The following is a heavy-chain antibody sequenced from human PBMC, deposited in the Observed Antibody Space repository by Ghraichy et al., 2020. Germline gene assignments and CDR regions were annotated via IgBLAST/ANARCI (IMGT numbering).Heavy chain of an antibody. Sequence: ASVKVSCKVSRYNVTSSVTNWVRLATGQGLEWKGWMNPNSGNTGYAQKFQGRVTMTWNSSTSTAYMELSSLRSEDTAVYYCARDKYDYRDYDYYYGLDVWCKGTTVTVSS. V-gene: IGHV1-8*01. CDR3: ARDKYDYRDYDYYYGLDV. CDR2: MNPNSGNT. CDR1: RYNVTSSV. D-gene: IGHD4-11*01. J-gene: IGHJ6*04.